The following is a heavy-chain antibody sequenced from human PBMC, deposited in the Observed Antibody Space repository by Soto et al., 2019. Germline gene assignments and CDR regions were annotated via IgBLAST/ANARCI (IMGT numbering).Heavy chain of an antibody. CDR1: GFTVSSNY. CDR3: ARDSPSLTGTWTHFDY. Sequence: EVQLVETGGGLIQPGGSLRLSCAASGFTVSSNYMSWVRQAPGKGLEWVSVIYSGGSTYYADSVKGRFTISRDNSKNTLYLQMNSLRAEDTAVYYCARDSPSLTGTWTHFDYWGQGTLVTVSS. J-gene: IGHJ4*02. D-gene: IGHD1-20*01. V-gene: IGHV3-53*02. CDR2: IYSGGST.